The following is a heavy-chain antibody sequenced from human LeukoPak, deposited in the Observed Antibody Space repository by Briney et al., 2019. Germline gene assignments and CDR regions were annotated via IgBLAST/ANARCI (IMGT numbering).Heavy chain of an antibody. CDR2: IKSRADGGTT. Sequence: GGSLRLSCAGSRLPFSIAWMTWVRQAPGKGLEWVGRIKSRADGGTTDYAAPVKGRFAISRDDSKSTVYLQMNSLRTEDTAVYYCTTPVHYSDSRFDFWGQGTLVTVSS. CDR1: RLPFSIAW. CDR3: TTPVHYSDSRFDF. D-gene: IGHD3-22*01. V-gene: IGHV3-15*01. J-gene: IGHJ4*02.